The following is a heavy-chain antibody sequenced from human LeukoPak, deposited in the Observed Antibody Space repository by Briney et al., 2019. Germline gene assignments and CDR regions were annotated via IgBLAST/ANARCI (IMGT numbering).Heavy chain of an antibody. CDR1: GYSFTSYW. D-gene: IGHD5-12*01. CDR3: ATSRGYGFDL. CDR2: IDPSDSYT. Sequence: GESLKISCKGSGYSFTSYWISWVRQMPGKGLEWMGRIDPSDSYTNYSPSFQGLVTISADKSISTAYLQWSSLKAPDTAMYFCATSRGYGFDLWGRGTLVTVSS. V-gene: IGHV5-10-1*01. J-gene: IGHJ2*01.